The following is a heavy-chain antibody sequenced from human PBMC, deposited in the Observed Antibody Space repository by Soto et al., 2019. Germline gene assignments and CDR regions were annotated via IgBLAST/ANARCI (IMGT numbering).Heavy chain of an antibody. CDR3: ARDIGGGNNGGSVY. CDR2: IIPIFGTA. Sequence: QVQLVQSGAEVKKPGSSVKVSCKASGGTFSSYAISWVRQAPGQGLEWMGGIIPIFGTANYAQKFQGRVTFIASESXSTAYMELSSLRSEDTAVYYWARDIGGGNNGGSVYWGQGTLVTVSS. CDR1: GGTFSSYA. J-gene: IGHJ4*02. V-gene: IGHV1-69*12. D-gene: IGHD2-15*01.